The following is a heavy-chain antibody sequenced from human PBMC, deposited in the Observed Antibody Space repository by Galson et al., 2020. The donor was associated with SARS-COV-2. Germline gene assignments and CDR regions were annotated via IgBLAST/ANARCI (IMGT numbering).Heavy chain of an antibody. CDR2: INHSGST. V-gene: IGHV4-34*01. J-gene: IGHJ4*02. D-gene: IGHD5-18*01. Sequence: SETLSLTCAVYGGSFSGYYWSWIRQPPGKGLEWIGEINHSGSTNYNPSLKSRVTISVDTSKDQFSLKLSSVTAADAAVYYCARGADTAMASLGYWGQGTLVAVSS. CDR3: ARGADTAMASLGY. CDR1: GGSFSGYY.